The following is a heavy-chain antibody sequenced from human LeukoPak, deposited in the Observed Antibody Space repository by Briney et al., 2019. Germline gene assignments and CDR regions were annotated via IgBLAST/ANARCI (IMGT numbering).Heavy chain of an antibody. J-gene: IGHJ4*02. CDR3: ARDMGDYSNLPASPFDY. V-gene: IGHV3-30*04. D-gene: IGHD4-11*01. CDR1: KFTFNNYA. Sequence: PGGSLRLSCAASKFTFNNYAMHWVRQTPGKGLEWVAVISSDGSDKYYADSVKGRFTISRDNSRNRLYLQMNSLRAEDTAVYYCARDMGDYSNLPASPFDYWGQGTLVTVSS. CDR2: ISSDGSDK.